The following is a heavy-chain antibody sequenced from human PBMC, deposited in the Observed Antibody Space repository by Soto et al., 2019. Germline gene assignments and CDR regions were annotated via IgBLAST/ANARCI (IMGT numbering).Heavy chain of an antibody. Sequence: SETLSLTCAVYGGSFSGYYWSWIRQPPGKGLEWIGEINHSGSTNYNPSLKSRVTISVDTSKNQFSLKLSSVTAADTAVYYCARAGYTYYYDSSGIPPTAEGMDVWGQGTTVTVYS. J-gene: IGHJ6*02. V-gene: IGHV4-34*01. D-gene: IGHD3-22*01. CDR2: INHSGST. CDR1: GGSFSGYY. CDR3: ARAGYTYYYDSSGIPPTAEGMDV.